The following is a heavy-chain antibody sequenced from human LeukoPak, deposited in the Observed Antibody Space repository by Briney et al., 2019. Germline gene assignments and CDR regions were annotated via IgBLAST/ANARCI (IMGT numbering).Heavy chain of an antibody. CDR3: ARGRDGYNDPFDY. CDR1: GYSFTSYW. Sequence: GESLKVSCKGSGYSFTSYWIGWVRQMPGKGLEWMGIIYPGDSDTRYCPSFQGQVTISADKSISTAYLQWSSLKASDTAMYYCARGRDGYNDPFDYWGQGTLVTVSS. D-gene: IGHD5-24*01. CDR2: IYPGDSDT. V-gene: IGHV5-51*01. J-gene: IGHJ4*02.